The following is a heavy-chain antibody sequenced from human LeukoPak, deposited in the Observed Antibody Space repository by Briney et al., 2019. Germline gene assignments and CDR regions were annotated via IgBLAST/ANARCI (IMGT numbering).Heavy chain of an antibody. D-gene: IGHD3-3*01. Sequence: PSETLSFTCTVSGGSISSGDYYWSWIRQPPGKGLEWIGYIYYSGSTYYNPSLKSRVTISVDTSKNQFSLKLSSVTAADTAVYYCARTYYDFWSGYWYDYWGQGTLVTVSS. CDR2: IYYSGST. CDR1: GGSISSGDYY. CDR3: ARTYYDFWSGYWYDY. J-gene: IGHJ4*02. V-gene: IGHV4-30-4*08.